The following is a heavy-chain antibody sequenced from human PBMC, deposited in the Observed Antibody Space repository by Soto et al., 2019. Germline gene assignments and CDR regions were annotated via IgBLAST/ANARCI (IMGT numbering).Heavy chain of an antibody. CDR2: INPSGGST. D-gene: IGHD6-19*01. J-gene: IGHJ6*02. Sequence: QVQLVQSGAEVKKPGASVKASCKASGYTFTSYYMHWVRQAPGQGLEWMGIINPSGGSTSYAQKFQGRVTMTRDTSTSTVYMELSSLRSEDTAVYYCARDDSSGWGYYYGMDVWGQGTTVTVSS. CDR3: ARDDSSGWGYYYGMDV. CDR1: GYTFTSYY. V-gene: IGHV1-46*01.